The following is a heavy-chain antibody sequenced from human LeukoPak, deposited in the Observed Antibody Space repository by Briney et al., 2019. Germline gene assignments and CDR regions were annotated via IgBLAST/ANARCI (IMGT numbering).Heavy chain of an antibody. Sequence: GGSLRLSCAASGLTVSSNCMSWVRQAPGKGLEWVSFIYSGGNTYYADSVKGRFTISRDNSKNTVHLQMNSLRAEDTAVYYCAKAISGYYSGYYYYYYMDVWGKGTTVTVSS. J-gene: IGHJ6*03. V-gene: IGHV3-53*01. CDR3: AKAISGYYSGYYYYYYMDV. CDR2: IYSGGNT. D-gene: IGHD3-22*01. CDR1: GLTVSSNC.